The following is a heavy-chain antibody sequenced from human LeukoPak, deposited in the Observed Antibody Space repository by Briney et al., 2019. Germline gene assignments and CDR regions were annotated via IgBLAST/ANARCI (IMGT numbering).Heavy chain of an antibody. Sequence: PSETLSLTCTVSGGSISSYYWSWIRQPPGKGLEWIGYIYYSGSTNYNPSLKSRVTISVDTSKNQFSLKLSSVTAADTAVYYCARDRSYGDYPMMYDAFDIWGQGTMVTVSS. V-gene: IGHV4-59*12. CDR1: GGSISSYY. CDR3: ARDRSYGDYPMMYDAFDI. J-gene: IGHJ3*02. D-gene: IGHD4-17*01. CDR2: IYYSGST.